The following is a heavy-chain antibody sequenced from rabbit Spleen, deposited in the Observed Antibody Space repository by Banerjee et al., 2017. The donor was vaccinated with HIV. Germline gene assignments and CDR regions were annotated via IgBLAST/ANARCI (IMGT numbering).Heavy chain of an antibody. Sequence: QSLEESGGDLVKPGASLTLTCTASGFSFSGTYWSCWVRQAPGKGREWIGCIYSGSSGSTYYANGAKGRFTISKTSSTTVTLQMTSLTAADTATYFCARDAGGSAVYPYYFNLWGPGTLVTVS. J-gene: IGHJ4*01. CDR3: ARDAGGSAVYPYYFNL. CDR1: GFSFSGTYW. V-gene: IGHV1S40*01. CDR2: IYSGSSGST. D-gene: IGHD8-1*01.